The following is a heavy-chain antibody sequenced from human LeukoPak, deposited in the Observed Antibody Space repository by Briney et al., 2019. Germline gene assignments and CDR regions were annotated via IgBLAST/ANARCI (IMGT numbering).Heavy chain of an antibody. D-gene: IGHD3-10*01. CDR3: ARGSSGKYDY. V-gene: IGHV3-64*01. CDR1: GFTFSSYA. CDR2: ITSNGGST. Sequence: GGSLRLSCAASGFTFSSYAMHWVRQAPGKGLEYVSAITSNGGSTYYANSVKGRFTISRDNSKNTLYLQMGSLRAEDMAVYYCARGSSGKYDYWGRGTLVTVSS. J-gene: IGHJ4*02.